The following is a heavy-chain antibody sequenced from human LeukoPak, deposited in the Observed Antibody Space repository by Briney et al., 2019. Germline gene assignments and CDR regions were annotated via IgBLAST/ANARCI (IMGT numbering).Heavy chain of an antibody. D-gene: IGHD2-2*01. CDR3: ARARYCTSPSCPYYYYYYMDV. J-gene: IGHJ6*03. Sequence: PSETLSLTCTVSGGSISSYYWSWIRQTAGKGLEWIGRIHTSGSPNYNPSLKSRVTMSVDTSKNQFSLKLSSVTAADTAVYYCARARYCTSPSCPYYYYYYMDVWGKGTTVTVSS. V-gene: IGHV4-4*07. CDR2: IHTSGSP. CDR1: GGSISSYY.